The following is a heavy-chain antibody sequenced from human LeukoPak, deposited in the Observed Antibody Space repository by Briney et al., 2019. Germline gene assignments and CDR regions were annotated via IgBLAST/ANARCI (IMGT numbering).Heavy chain of an antibody. D-gene: IGHD5-18*01. CDR3: AKDIAQGYTLGSIEQDY. Sequence: GGSLRLSCAASGVTFSDYAMSWVRQAPGKGLEWVSAISESGDGTYYADSMKGRFTISRDNAKNTLYLQINSLRAEDAAIYYCAKDIAQGYTLGSIEQDYWGQGTLVTVSS. CDR1: GVTFSDYA. J-gene: IGHJ4*02. CDR2: ISESGDGT. V-gene: IGHV3-23*01.